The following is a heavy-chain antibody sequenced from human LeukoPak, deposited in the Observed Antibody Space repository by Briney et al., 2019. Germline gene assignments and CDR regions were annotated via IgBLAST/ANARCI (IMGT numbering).Heavy chain of an antibody. Sequence: GGSLRLSCATSGFTFSSYAMHWVRQAPGKGLEWVAVMSFEETNKNYRDSVKGRFTISRDNSKDTVYLQMNSLRPEDTAVYYCARERGPYDSGWYLGHWGQGTLVTVSS. CDR3: ARERGPYDSGWYLGH. CDR1: GFTFSSYA. CDR2: MSFEETNK. J-gene: IGHJ4*02. V-gene: IGHV3-30*03. D-gene: IGHD6-13*01.